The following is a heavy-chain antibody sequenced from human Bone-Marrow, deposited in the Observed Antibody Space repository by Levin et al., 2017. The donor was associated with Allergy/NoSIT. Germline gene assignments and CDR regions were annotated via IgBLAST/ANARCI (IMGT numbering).Heavy chain of an antibody. CDR3: AGVACTGGTCYDYFDS. CDR2: IHYSGST. J-gene: IGHJ4*02. V-gene: IGHV4-59*01. Sequence: PSETLSLTCTVSGGSTSSYYWSWIRQPPGKGLDFIGYIHYSGSTNYNPSLKSRVTMSLDTSKNQFSLKLTSVTAADTAVYYCAGVACTGGTCYDYFDSWGQGTLVTVSA. D-gene: IGHD2-15*01. CDR1: GGSTSSYY.